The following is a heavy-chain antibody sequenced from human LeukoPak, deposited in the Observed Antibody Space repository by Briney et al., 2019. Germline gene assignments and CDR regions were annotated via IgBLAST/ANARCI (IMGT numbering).Heavy chain of an antibody. D-gene: IGHD1-26*01. Sequence: VASVKVSCKASGGTFSSYAISWVRQAPGQGLEWMGWISAYNGNTNYAQKLQGRVTMTTDTSTSTAYMELRSLRSDDTAVYYCARAPEWEDYYYYMDVWGKGTTVTVSS. CDR3: ARAPEWEDYYYYMDV. CDR1: GGTFSSYA. CDR2: ISAYNGNT. J-gene: IGHJ6*03. V-gene: IGHV1-18*01.